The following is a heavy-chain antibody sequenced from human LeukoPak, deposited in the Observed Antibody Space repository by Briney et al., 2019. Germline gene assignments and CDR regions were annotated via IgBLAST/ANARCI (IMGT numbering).Heavy chain of an antibody. CDR2: IYHSGST. CDR1: GGSISSSNW. J-gene: IGHJ5*02. V-gene: IGHV4-4*02. CDR3: AQGYCSSTSCYTGEINWFDP. Sequence: SETLSLTCAVSGGSISSSNWWSWVRQPPGKGLEWIGEIYHSGSTNYNPSLKSRVTISVDKSKNQFSLKLNSVTAADTAVYYCAQGYCSSTSCYTGEINWFDPWGQGTLVTVSS. D-gene: IGHD2-2*02.